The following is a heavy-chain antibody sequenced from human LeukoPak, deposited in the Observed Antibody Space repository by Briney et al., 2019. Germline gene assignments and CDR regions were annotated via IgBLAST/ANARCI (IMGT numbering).Heavy chain of an antibody. V-gene: IGHV3-7*01. J-gene: IGHJ4*02. CDR3: ARIYYFGDNNWRYFDN. D-gene: IGHD3-10*01. Sequence: GGSLRLSCAASGFTFNSYWMSWVRQAPGKGLEWVANIDPDGSEKQYGDSVKGRFTTSRDNAKNSLYLQMNSPRAEDTAIYYCARIYYFGDNNWRYFDNWGQGTLVTVSS. CDR1: GFTFNSYW. CDR2: IDPDGSEK.